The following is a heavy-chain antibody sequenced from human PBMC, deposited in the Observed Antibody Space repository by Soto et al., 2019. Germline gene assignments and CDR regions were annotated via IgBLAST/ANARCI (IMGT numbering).Heavy chain of an antibody. CDR3: AREIMTSWFDS. J-gene: IGHJ5*01. Sequence: QVQLVQSGAEVKKPGSAIKVSCKTVGGTFGTNASSWVRQAPGQGPEWMGGILPIFGAASYAQRFKGSLSITAYRSTNTAYLELSELRSEDTATYYCAREIMTSWFDSWGQGTLVTVSS. CDR1: GGTFGTNA. D-gene: IGHD2-2*01. CDR2: ILPIFGAA. V-gene: IGHV1-69*06.